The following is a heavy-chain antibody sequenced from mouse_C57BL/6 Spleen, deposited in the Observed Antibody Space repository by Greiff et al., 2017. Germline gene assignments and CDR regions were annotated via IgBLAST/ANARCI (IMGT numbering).Heavy chain of an antibody. V-gene: IGHV1-81*01. CDR3: ARYYGGNPLYLDY. Sequence: QVQLQQSGAELARPGASVKLSCKASGYTFTSYGISWVKQRTGRGLEWIGEMYPRRGNTCYNEKFKGKATLTEDKSSSTANMELRRLTSEYSAVYFCARYYGGNPLYLDYWGQGTILTVSS. D-gene: IGHD1-1*01. CDR1: GYTFTSYG. CDR2: MYPRRGNT. J-gene: IGHJ2*01.